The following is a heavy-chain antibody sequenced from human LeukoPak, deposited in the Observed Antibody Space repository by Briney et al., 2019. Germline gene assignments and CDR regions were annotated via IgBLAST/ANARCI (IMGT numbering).Heavy chain of an antibody. CDR2: ISGSGGST. D-gene: IGHD6-6*01. CDR3: AKSGVAARPPPTNFDY. V-gene: IGHV3-23*01. CDR1: GFTFSSYA. J-gene: IGHJ4*02. Sequence: GGSLRLSCAASGFTFSSYAMSWVRQAPGKGLEWVSAISGSGGSTYYADSVKGRFTISRDNSKNTLYLQMNSLRAEDTAVYYCAKSGVAARPPPTNFDYWGQGTLVTVSS.